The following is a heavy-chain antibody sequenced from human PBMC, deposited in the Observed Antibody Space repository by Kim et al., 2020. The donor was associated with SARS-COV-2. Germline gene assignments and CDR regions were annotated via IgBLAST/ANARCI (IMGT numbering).Heavy chain of an antibody. Sequence: TEDAASVKGRFTISRDDSKNSLYLQMNSLKTEDTAVYYCARANSDFRVDYWGQGTLVTVSS. J-gene: IGHJ4*02. V-gene: IGHV3-72*01. CDR3: ARANSDFRVDY. D-gene: IGHD2-8*01. CDR2: T.